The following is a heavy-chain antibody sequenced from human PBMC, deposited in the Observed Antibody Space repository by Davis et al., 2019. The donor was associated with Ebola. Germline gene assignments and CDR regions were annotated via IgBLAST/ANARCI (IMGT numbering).Heavy chain of an antibody. CDR2: IKQDGSDK. D-gene: IGHD1-26*01. Sequence: GGSLRLSCAASGFTFSRYWMSWVRQAPGKGLEWVANIKQDGSDKYYVDSVKGRFTISRDNAKNSLYLQMNSLRVEDTAVYYCARDSNGATIWDWFDSWGQGTLVTVSS. CDR1: GFTFSRYW. CDR3: ARDSNGATIWDWFDS. V-gene: IGHV3-7*01. J-gene: IGHJ5*01.